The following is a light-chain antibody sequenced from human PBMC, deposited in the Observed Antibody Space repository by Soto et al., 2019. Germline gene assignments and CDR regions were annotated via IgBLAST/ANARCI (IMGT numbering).Light chain of an antibody. V-gene: IGKV3-15*01. Sequence: EILLTQSPATLSVSPGERATLSCRASQSVSGSLAWYHQKPGQAPRLLIYDASTRATGIPVRSSGSGSGTEFTLTISSLQSEDFAFYYWQQYGSWALTFGGGTKVDI. CDR2: DAS. CDR1: QSVSGS. J-gene: IGKJ4*01. CDR3: QQYGSWALT.